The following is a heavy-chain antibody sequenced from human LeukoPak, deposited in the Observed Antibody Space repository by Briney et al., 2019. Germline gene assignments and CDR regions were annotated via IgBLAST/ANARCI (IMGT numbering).Heavy chain of an antibody. CDR3: AKKYGSGTYYFDY. D-gene: IGHD3-10*01. CDR1: GFTFSSYG. V-gene: IGHV3-23*01. J-gene: IGHJ4*02. CDR2: ISSSGGST. Sequence: GGSLRLSCAASGFTFSSYGMSWVRQAPGKGLEWVSAISSSGGSTYYADSVKGRFTISRGNSKNTLYLQVNGLRAEDTAVYYCAKKYGSGTYYFDYWGQGTLVTVSS.